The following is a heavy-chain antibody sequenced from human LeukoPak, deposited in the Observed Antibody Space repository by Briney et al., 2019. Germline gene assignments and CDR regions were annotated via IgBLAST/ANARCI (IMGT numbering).Heavy chain of an antibody. V-gene: IGHV3-21*06. CDR1: GFTFSRFS. D-gene: IGHD6-13*01. Sequence: GGSLRLSCAGSGFTFSRFSMIWVRQAPGKGLEWVASISSGSHHKYHADSVKGRFTVSRDNDKNSLFLQMNSLRATDMALYYCATRLTADSYEASDIWGQGTMVTVSS. CDR2: ISSGSHHK. CDR3: ATRLTADSYEASDI. J-gene: IGHJ3*02.